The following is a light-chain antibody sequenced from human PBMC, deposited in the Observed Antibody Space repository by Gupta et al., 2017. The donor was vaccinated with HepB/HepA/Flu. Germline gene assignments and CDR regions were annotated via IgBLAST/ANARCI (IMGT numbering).Light chain of an antibody. CDR3: CTYAGSSTLV. CDR2: EVS. Sequence: QSTLPQPASVSASPGLSSTISCTGTSSDVGSYNLVSWYQQHPGKALKLMIYEVSKRPSGVSNRFSGSKSGNTASLTISGLQAEDEADYYCCTYAGSSTLVFGGGTKRTVL. J-gene: IGLJ2*01. V-gene: IGLV2-23*02. CDR1: SSDVGSYNL.